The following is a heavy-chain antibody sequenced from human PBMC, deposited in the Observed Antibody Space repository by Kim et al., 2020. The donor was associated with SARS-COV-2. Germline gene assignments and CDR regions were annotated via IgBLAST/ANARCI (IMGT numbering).Heavy chain of an antibody. V-gene: IGHV5-51*01. Sequence: GESLKISCKVSGSRFTNYWIGWVRQMPGKGLEWMGVIFLGDSDTRYSPSFQGQVTISADKSIFTAYLQWSSLKASDTAMYYCARVSSSFKDPFDPWGQGTLGTVSS. J-gene: IGHJ5*02. CDR1: GSRFTNYW. CDR2: IFLGDSDT. CDR3: ARVSSSFKDPFDP.